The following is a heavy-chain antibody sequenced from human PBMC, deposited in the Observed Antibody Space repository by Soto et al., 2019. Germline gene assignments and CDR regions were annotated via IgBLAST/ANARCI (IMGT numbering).Heavy chain of an antibody. CDR1: GFTFSSYA. Sequence: GGSLRLSCAASGFTFSSYAMIWVRQAPGKGLEWVSGISTSGDSTYYADSVKGRFTISRDNSKDTLYLQMNSLRAGDTAVYYCGINSRYCSSNSCYADWGQGTLVTVSS. CDR2: ISTSGDST. CDR3: GINSRYCSSNSCYAD. V-gene: IGHV3-23*01. D-gene: IGHD2-2*01. J-gene: IGHJ4*02.